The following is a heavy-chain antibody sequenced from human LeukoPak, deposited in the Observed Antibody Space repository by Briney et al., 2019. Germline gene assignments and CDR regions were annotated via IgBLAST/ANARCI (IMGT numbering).Heavy chain of an antibody. D-gene: IGHD5-18*01. CDR2: IIPIFGTA. J-gene: IGHJ4*02. V-gene: IGHV1-69*13. CDR1: GGTFSSYA. CDR3: ASGGHSPSNGQIDY. Sequence: SVKVSCKASGGTFSSYAISWVRQAPGQGLEWMGGIIPIFGTANYAQKFQGRVTITADESTSTAYMELSSLRSEDTAVYYCASGGHSPSNGQIDYWGQGTLVTASS.